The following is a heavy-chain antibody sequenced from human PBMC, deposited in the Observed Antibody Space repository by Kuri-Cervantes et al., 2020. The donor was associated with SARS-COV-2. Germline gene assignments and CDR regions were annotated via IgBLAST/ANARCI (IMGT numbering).Heavy chain of an antibody. CDR2: IYYSGST. CDR1: GGSISSGGYY. V-gene: IGHV4-31*03. D-gene: IGHD3-10*01. CDR3: ARYYYGSGGSQLGFDP. J-gene: IGHJ5*02. Sequence: SETLSLTCTVSGGSISSGGYYWSWIRQHPGKGLEWIGYIYYSGSTYYNPSLKSRVTISVDTSKNQFSLKLSSVTAADTAVYYCARYYYGSGGSQLGFDPWGQGTLVTVSS.